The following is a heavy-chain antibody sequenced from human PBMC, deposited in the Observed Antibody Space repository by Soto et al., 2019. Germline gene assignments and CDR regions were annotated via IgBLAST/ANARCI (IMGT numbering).Heavy chain of an antibody. D-gene: IGHD3-22*01. V-gene: IGHV1-18*01. Sequence: QVQLVQSGAEVKKPGASVKVSCKASGYTFTSYGISWVRQAPGQGLEWMGWISAYNGNTNYAQKLQGRVTMTTDTSTSTAYMELRSLRSDDTAVYYCASAYYYDSSGYYPVDYWGQGTLVTVSS. CDR2: ISAYNGNT. CDR1: GYTFTSYG. CDR3: ASAYYYDSSGYYPVDY. J-gene: IGHJ4*02.